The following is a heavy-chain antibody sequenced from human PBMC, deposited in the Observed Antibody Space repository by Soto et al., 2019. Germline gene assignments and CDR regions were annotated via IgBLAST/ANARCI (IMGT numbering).Heavy chain of an antibody. J-gene: IGHJ5*02. CDR2: IYYSGST. CDR3: ARDGDYYDSSP. V-gene: IGHV4-61*01. D-gene: IGHD3-22*01. CDR1: GGSVSSGSYY. Sequence: LSLTCTVSGGSVSSGSYYWSWIRQPPGKGLEWIGYIYYSGSTNYNPSLKSRVTISVDTPKNQFSLKLSSVTAADTAVYYCARDGDYYDSSPWGQGTLVTVSS.